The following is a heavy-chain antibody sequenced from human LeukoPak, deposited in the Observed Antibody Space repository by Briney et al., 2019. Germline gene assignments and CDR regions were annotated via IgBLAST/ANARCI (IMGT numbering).Heavy chain of an antibody. Sequence: SQTLSLTCAVSGGSISSGGYSWSWIRQPPGKGLEWIGYIYHSGSTYYNPSLKSRVTISVDRSKNQFSLKLSSVTAADTAVYYCARHGLVATPLWGFDYWGQGTLVTVSS. CDR1: GGSISSGGYS. CDR2: IYHSGST. J-gene: IGHJ4*02. CDR3: ARHGLVATPLWGFDY. D-gene: IGHD5-12*01. V-gene: IGHV4-30-2*01.